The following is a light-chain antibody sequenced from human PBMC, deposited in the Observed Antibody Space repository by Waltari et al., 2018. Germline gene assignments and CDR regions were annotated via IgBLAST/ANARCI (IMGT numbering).Light chain of an antibody. CDR2: DAS. CDR3: QQRSNWLT. J-gene: IGKJ4*01. Sequence: ELVLTQSPATLSLSPGERATLSCRASQSVSSYLAWYQQKPGQAPRLLIYDASNRATGIPARFSCSGSGTDFTLTISSLEPEDFAVYYCQQRSNWLTFGGGTKVEIK. CDR1: QSVSSY. V-gene: IGKV3-11*01.